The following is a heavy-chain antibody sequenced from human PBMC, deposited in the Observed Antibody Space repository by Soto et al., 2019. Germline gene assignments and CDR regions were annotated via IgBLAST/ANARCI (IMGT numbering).Heavy chain of an antibody. CDR3: AGSLANGAFDI. CDR2: IFYNGNT. Sequence: SETLSLTCTVSGGSMNSYYWNWVRQPPGEGLQWIGYIFYNGNTNYNPSLKSRVTVSVDTSNNQFALKLSSVNAADTAVYFSAGSLANGAFDIWGQGTMVTVSS. J-gene: IGHJ3*02. CDR1: GGSMNSYY. V-gene: IGHV4-59*08.